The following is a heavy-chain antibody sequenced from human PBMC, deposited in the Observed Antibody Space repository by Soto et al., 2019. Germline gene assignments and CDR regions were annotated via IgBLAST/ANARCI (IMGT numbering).Heavy chain of an antibody. CDR3: ARRSVSHSNAFDF. CDR1: VGTFRNLA. CDR2: FIPIIGGG. D-gene: IGHD2-15*01. V-gene: IGHV1-69*01. J-gene: IGHJ3*01. Sequence: QVQLVQSGAEVKKPGSSVKVSCKASVGTFRNLAINWVRQAPGQGLEWMGGFIPIIGGGINAQKFQGRVTITSDESTSTAYMELSSLNAEDTAMYFCARRSVSHSNAFDFWGQGTMVTVSS.